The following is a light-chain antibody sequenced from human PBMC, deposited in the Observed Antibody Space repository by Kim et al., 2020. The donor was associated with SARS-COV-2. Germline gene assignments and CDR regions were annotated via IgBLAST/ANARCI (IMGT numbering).Light chain of an antibody. Sequence: ISRNGSSSNIGAGYDVHWYQQLPGTAPKLLIYGNSNRPSGVPDRFSGSKSGTSASLAITGLQAEDEADYYCQSYDSSLSGRVFGGGTQLTVL. CDR1: SSNIGAGYD. J-gene: IGLJ3*02. CDR2: GNS. CDR3: QSYDSSLSGRV. V-gene: IGLV1-40*01.